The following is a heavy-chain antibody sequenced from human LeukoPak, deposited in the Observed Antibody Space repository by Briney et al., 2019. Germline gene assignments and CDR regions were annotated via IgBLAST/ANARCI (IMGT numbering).Heavy chain of an antibody. CDR2: ISYDGSNK. D-gene: IGHD6-19*01. V-gene: IGHV3-30-3*01. J-gene: IGHJ4*02. CDR1: GFTFSSYA. Sequence: GGSLRLSCAASGFTFSSYAMHWVRQAPGKGLEWVAVISYDGSNKYYADSVKGRSTISRDNSKDTLYLQMNSLRAEDTAVYYCARITVAVAPTGWGQGTLVTVSS. CDR3: ARITVAVAPTG.